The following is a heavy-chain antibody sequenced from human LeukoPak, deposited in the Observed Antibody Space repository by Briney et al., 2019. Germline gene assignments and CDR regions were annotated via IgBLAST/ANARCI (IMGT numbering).Heavy chain of an antibody. CDR1: GYSISSSYY. CDR2: INHSGST. D-gene: IGHD4-11*01. CDR3: ARDDYSKRMGFDP. Sequence: SETLSLTCSVSGYSISSSYYWSWIRQPPGKGLEWIGEINHSGSTNYNPSLKSRVTISVDTSKNQFSLKLSSVTAADTAVYYCARDDYSKRMGFDPWGQGTLVTVSS. V-gene: IGHV4-38-2*02. J-gene: IGHJ5*02.